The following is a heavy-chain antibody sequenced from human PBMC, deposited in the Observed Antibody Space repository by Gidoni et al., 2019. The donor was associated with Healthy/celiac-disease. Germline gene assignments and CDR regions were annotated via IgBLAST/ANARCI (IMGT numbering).Heavy chain of an antibody. Sequence: EVQLLESGGGLVQPGGSLRLSCAASGFTFSGYAMSWVRQVPGKGLEWFSAISGSGGSTYYADSVKGRFTISRDNSKNTLYLQMNSLRAEDTAVYYCANRQVGQDYWGQGTLVTVSS. V-gene: IGHV3-23*01. J-gene: IGHJ4*02. CDR3: ANRQVGQDY. CDR1: GFTFSGYA. CDR2: ISGSGGST.